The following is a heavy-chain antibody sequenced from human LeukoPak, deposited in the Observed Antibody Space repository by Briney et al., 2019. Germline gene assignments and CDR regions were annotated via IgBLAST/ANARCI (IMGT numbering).Heavy chain of an antibody. CDR1: GFTFSSYA. V-gene: IGHV3-23*01. D-gene: IGHD3-22*01. CDR3: AKDLGYYDSSGYYYASYYYGMDV. J-gene: IGHJ6*02. CDR2: ISGSGGST. Sequence: GGSLRLSCAASGFTFSSYAMSWVRQAPGKGLEWVSAISGSGGSTYYADSVKGRFTISRDNSKNTLYLQMNSLRAEDTAVYYCAKDLGYYDSSGYYYASYYYGMDVWGQGTTVTVSS.